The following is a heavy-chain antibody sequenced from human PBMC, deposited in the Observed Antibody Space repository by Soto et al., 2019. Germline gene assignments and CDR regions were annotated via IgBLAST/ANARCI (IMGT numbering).Heavy chain of an antibody. V-gene: IGHV3-13*04. D-gene: IGHD6-13*01. CDR1: GFPFNKYD. J-gene: IGHJ3*02. CDR2: IGTAGDT. CDR3: ARVSEIAADRAAFDI. Sequence: PGGSLRLSCASSGFPFNKYDMHWVRQAPGKGLEWVSGIGTAGDTYSSASVKGRFTISRENANNFLYLQMNSLRAGDTALYYCARVSEIAADRAAFDIWGPGTMVTVSS.